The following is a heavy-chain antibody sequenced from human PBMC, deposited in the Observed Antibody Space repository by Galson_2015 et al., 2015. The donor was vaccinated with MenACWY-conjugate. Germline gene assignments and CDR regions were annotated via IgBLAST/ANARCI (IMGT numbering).Heavy chain of an antibody. CDR1: GFPFSTYA. Sequence: LRISCAGSGFPFSTYAMHWVRQAPGEGPEYVSVISGNGGTILNADSVKGRFTISRDNFKNSLYLQMNNVTTEDTAVYFCVESPRVIISSFESWGQGTLVTVSS. D-gene: IGHD2-21*01. CDR3: VESPRVIISSFES. V-gene: IGHV3-64D*06. CDR2: ISGNGGTI. J-gene: IGHJ4*02.